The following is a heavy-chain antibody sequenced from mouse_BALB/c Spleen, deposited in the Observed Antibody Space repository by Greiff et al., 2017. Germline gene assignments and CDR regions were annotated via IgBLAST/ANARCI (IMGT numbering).Heavy chain of an antibody. Sequence: DVKLQESGPGLVKPSQSLSLTCSVTGYSITSGYYWNWIRQFPGNKLEWMGYISYDGSNNYNPSLKNRISITRDTSKNQFFLKLNSVTTEDTATYYCASPSYYRYDVYAMDYWGQGTSVTVSS. CDR1: GYSITSGYY. D-gene: IGHD2-14*01. V-gene: IGHV3-6*02. CDR2: ISYDGSN. CDR3: ASPSYYRYDVYAMDY. J-gene: IGHJ4*01.